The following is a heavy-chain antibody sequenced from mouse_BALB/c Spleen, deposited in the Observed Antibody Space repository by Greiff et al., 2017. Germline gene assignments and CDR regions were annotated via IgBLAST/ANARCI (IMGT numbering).Heavy chain of an antibody. J-gene: IGHJ4*01. D-gene: IGHD3-3*01. CDR1: GFTFSSFG. CDR3: ARGDPSMDY. CDR2: ISSGSSTI. Sequence: EVKLMESGGGLVQPGGSRTLSCAASGFTFSSFGMHWVRQAPEKGLEWVAYISSGSSTIYYADTVKGRFTISSDNPKNTLFLQMTSLRSEDTAMYYCARGDPSMDYWGQGTSVTVSS. V-gene: IGHV5-17*02.